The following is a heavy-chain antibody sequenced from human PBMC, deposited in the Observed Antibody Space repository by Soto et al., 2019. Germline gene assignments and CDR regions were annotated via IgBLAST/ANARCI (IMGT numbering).Heavy chain of an antibody. D-gene: IGHD2-2*01. CDR3: ARVPDR. CDR1: GGSISSYY. V-gene: IGHV4-59*12. CDR2: IYYSGIT. Sequence: PSDTLSLTCTVSGGSISSYYWSWIRQPPGKGLEWIGYIYYSGITNYNPSLKSRVTISVDTSKNQFSLTLTSVTAADTAVYYCARVPDRWGQGTLVTVSS. J-gene: IGHJ5*02.